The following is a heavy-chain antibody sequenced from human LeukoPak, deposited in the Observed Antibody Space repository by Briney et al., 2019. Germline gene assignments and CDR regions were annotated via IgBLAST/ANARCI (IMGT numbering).Heavy chain of an antibody. D-gene: IGHD3-10*01. Sequence: SETLSLTCTVSVGSISSYYWGWVRQPPGKGLEWIGYIYYSGSTNYNPSLKSRVTISVDTSKNQFSLKLSSVTAADTAVYYCARRTMVRYYFDYWGQGTLVTVSS. CDR3: ARRTMVRYYFDY. J-gene: IGHJ4*02. V-gene: IGHV4-59*08. CDR2: IYYSGST. CDR1: VGSISSYY.